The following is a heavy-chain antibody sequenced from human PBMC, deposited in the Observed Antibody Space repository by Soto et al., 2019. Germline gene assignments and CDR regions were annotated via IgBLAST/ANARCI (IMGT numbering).Heavy chain of an antibody. V-gene: IGHV1-69*01. CDR1: GGTFSSYA. CDR2: IIPIFGTA. D-gene: IGHD4-17*01. Sequence: QVQLVQSGAEVKKPGSSVKVSCKASGGTFSSYAISWVRQAPGQGLAWMGGIIPIFGTATYAQKFQGRVTITADESTSTAYMELSSLRSEDTAVYYCARDNDYGGNPLDYWGQGTLVTVSS. CDR3: ARDNDYGGNPLDY. J-gene: IGHJ4*02.